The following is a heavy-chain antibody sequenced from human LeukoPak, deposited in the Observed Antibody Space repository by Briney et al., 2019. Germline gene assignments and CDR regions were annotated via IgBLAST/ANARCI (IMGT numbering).Heavy chain of an antibody. V-gene: IGHV4-59*11. CDR2: INYRGNT. Sequence: SSETLSLTCTVSGGSISGHYWSWIRQPPGKGLEWIGYINYRGNTNYNPSLKSRVTISVDTSKNQFSLRLSSVTAADTAVYYCAKGYGDYVGWFDPWGQGTLVTVSS. CDR1: GGSISGHY. D-gene: IGHD4-17*01. J-gene: IGHJ5*02. CDR3: AKGYGDYVGWFDP.